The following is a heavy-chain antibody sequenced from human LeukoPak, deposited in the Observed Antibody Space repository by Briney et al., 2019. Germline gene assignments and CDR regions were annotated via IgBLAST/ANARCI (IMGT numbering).Heavy chain of an antibody. CDR2: VHHSGSA. CDR1: GGSINSYY. CDR3: ARHRAGYTTSWFF. V-gene: IGHV4-59*08. Sequence: PSETLSLTCTVSGGSINSYYWSWIRQPPGKGLEWIGYVHHSGSANYNPSLRSRVTMSVDMSKNQFSLKLNSVTAADTALYFCARHRAGYTTSWFFWGQGTMVIVSS. D-gene: IGHD5-24*01. J-gene: IGHJ3*01.